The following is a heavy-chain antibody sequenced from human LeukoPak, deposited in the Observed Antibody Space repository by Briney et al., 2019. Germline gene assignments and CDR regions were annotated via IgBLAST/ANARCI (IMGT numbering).Heavy chain of an antibody. CDR1: GFTFSSYA. CDR3: ARATTEDAIGVVIIDAFDI. J-gene: IGHJ3*02. CDR2: ISYDGSNK. Sequence: GGSLRLSCAASGFTFSSYAMHWVRQAPGKGLEWVAVISYDGSNKYYADSVKGRFTISRDNSKNTLYLQMNSLRAEDTAVYYCARATTEDAIGVVIIDAFDIWGQGTMVTVSS. V-gene: IGHV3-30-3*01. D-gene: IGHD3-3*01.